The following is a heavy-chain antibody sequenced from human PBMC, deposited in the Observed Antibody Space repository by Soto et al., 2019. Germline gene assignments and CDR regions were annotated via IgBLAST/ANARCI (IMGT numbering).Heavy chain of an antibody. CDR1: GFTFGDYA. Sequence: PGGSLRLSCTASGFTFGDYAMSWVRQAPGKGLEWVGFIRSKAYGGTTEYAASVKGRFTISRDDSKSIAYLQMNSLKTEDTAVYYCTVDVGSSWSESLFYYYYGMDVWGQGTTVTVSS. J-gene: IGHJ6*02. V-gene: IGHV3-49*04. D-gene: IGHD6-13*01. CDR3: TVDVGSSWSESLFYYYYGMDV. CDR2: IRSKAYGGTT.